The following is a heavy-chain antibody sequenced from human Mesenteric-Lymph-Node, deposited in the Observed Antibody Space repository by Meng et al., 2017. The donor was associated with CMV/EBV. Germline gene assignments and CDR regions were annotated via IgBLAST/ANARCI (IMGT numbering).Heavy chain of an antibody. CDR1: GGSISSSSYY. Sequence: GSLRLSCTVSGGSISSSSYYWGWIRQPPGKGLEWIGSIYYSGSTYYNPSLKSRVTISVDTSKNQFSLKLSSVTAADTAVYYCARVLLGALPYYYYGMDVWGQGTTVTVSS. J-gene: IGHJ6*02. CDR3: ARVLLGALPYYYYGMDV. V-gene: IGHV4-39*07. CDR2: IYYSGST.